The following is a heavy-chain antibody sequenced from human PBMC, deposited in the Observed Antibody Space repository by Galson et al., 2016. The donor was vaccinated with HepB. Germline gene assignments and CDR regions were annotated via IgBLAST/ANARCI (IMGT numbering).Heavy chain of an antibody. D-gene: IGHD6-13*01. CDR3: TDGGGIAAAARGLNH. CDR1: GFIFSNYG. J-gene: IGHJ5*02. V-gene: IGHV3-49*04. Sequence: SLRLSCAASGFIFSNYGMHWVRQAPGKGLEWVGFISSKAYGGTTEFAASVKDRFTISRDDSKSIAYLQMNSLKIEDTAVYYCTDGGGIAAAARGLNHWGQGTLVTVSS. CDR2: ISSKAYGGTT.